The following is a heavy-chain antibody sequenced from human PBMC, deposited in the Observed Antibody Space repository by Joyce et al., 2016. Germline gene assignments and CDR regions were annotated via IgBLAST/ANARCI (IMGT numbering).Heavy chain of an antibody. Sequence: QVQLVESGGGVVQPGRSLRLSCAASGFTFNTYAIHWVRQGPDKGLEWVAVISFDGVYKDYADSVKGRFTVSRDNSKNTLDLQMNSLRAEDTAVYYCARGDDYARGSYRLPNFDYWGQGTLVTVSS. D-gene: IGHD3-16*02. CDR3: ARGDDYARGSYRLPNFDY. J-gene: IGHJ4*02. CDR1: GFTFNTYA. V-gene: IGHV3-30-3*01. CDR2: ISFDGVYK.